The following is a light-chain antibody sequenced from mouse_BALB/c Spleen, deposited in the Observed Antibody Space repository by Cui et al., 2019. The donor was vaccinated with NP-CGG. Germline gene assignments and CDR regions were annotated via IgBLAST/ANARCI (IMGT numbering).Light chain of an antibody. J-gene: IGLJ1*01. CDR3: ALWYSNHWV. V-gene: IGLV1*01. CDR2: GTN. CDR1: TGAVTNSNY. Sequence: AVATQVSPPTTSPGETVTLTCRSSTGAVTNSNYANWVQEKPDHLFTGLIGGTNNRVPGVPARFSGSLIGDKAALTITGAQTEDEAIYFCALWYSNHWVFGGGTKLTVL.